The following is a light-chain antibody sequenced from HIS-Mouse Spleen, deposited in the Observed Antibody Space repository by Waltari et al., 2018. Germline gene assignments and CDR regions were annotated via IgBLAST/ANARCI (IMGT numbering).Light chain of an antibody. V-gene: IGKV3-20*01. J-gene: IGKJ4*01. CDR3: QQYGSSPLT. Sequence: EIVLTQSPGTLSLSPGERATLSCRASQSVSSSYLAWYQQKPGQAPRLLIYGASSRATGIPDRFSSGSGTDFPLTISRLEPEDFAVYYCQQYGSSPLTFGGGTKVEIK. CDR1: QSVSSSY. CDR2: GAS.